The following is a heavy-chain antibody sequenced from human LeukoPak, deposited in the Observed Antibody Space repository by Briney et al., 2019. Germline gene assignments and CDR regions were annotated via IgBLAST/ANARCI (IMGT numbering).Heavy chain of an antibody. J-gene: IGHJ4*02. CDR2: IYHSGST. CDR3: ARIRGYSYGYIDY. D-gene: IGHD5-18*01. CDR1: GGSTTSHH. V-gene: IGHV4-59*11. Sequence: PSETLSLTCTVSGGSTTSHHWSWIRQPPGKGLEWIGYIYHSGSTYYNPSLKSRVTISVDRSKNQFSLKLSSVTAADTAVYYCARIRGYSYGYIDYWGQGTLVTVSS.